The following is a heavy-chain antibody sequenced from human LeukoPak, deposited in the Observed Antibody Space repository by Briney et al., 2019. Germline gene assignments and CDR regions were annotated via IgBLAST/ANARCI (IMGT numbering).Heavy chain of an antibody. CDR1: GFTFSSYS. D-gene: IGHD2-2*01. CDR3: ARDPYCSSTSCYLDY. Sequence: PGGSLRLSCAASGFTFSSYSMNWVRQAPGKGLEWVSSISSSSSYIYYADSVKGRFTVSRDNAKNSLYLQMNSLRAEDTAVYYCARDPYCSSTSCYLDYWGQGTLVTVSS. J-gene: IGHJ4*02. CDR2: ISSSSSYI. V-gene: IGHV3-21*01.